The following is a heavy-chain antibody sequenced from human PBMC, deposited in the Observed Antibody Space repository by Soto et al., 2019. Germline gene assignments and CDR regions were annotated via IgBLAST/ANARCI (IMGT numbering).Heavy chain of an antibody. V-gene: IGHV1-69*01. CDR1: GGTFSSYD. J-gene: IGHJ6*02. D-gene: IGHD3-16*01. Sequence: QVQLVQSGAEVKKPGSSVKVSGKAYGGTFSSYDISWVRQAPGQGLEWMGGIIPIFGTAHYAQKFQGRVTITADESTSPAYMALSSLRSEDTAVYYGAVPGGEIYYYYGMDVWGQGTTVTVSS. CDR2: IIPIFGTA. CDR3: AVPGGEIYYYYGMDV.